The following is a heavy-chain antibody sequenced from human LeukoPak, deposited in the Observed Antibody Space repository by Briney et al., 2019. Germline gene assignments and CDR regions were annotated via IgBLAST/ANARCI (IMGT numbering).Heavy chain of an antibody. D-gene: IGHD3-22*01. CDR1: GFPFTSYG. CDR3: ARVGYPGIGYPIDY. J-gene: IGHJ4*02. V-gene: IGHV3-33*01. Sequence: QAGGSLRLSCAASGFPFTSYGMHWVRQAPGKGLEWVAVIYHSGRKEYYAESVRGRFTISRDTSKNTLYLQMNSLTADDTAMYYCARVGYPGIGYPIDYWGQGTLVTVSS. CDR2: IYHSGRKE.